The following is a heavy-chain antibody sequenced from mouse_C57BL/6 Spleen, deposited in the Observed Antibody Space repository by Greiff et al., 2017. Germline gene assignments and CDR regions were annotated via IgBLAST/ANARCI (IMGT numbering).Heavy chain of an antibody. CDR2: IDPSDSYT. CDR1: GYTFTSYW. V-gene: IGHV1-69*01. CDR3: ARGTPNLWFAY. Sequence: QVQLQQPGAELVMPGASVKLSCKASGYTFTSYWMHWVKQRPGQGLEWIGEIDPSDSYTNYNQKFKGKSTLTVDKSSSTAYMQLSSLTSEDSAVYYCARGTPNLWFAYWGQGTLVTVSA. D-gene: IGHD4-1*01. J-gene: IGHJ3*01.